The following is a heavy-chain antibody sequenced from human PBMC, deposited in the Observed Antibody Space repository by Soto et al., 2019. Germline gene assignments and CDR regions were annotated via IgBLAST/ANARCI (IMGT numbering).Heavy chain of an antibody. CDR1: GFTISTYA. CDR3: AKSLRTTVTMGFWFDP. Sequence: VQLLESGGGLVQPGGSLRLSCAASGFTISTYAMSWVRQAPGKGLEWVSGISGSGHITYYADSVKGRFTISRDISKNTLYLQMSSLRAEDTAVYHCAKSLRTTVTMGFWFDPWGQGTLVTVSS. J-gene: IGHJ5*02. V-gene: IGHV3-23*01. D-gene: IGHD4-17*01. CDR2: ISGSGHIT.